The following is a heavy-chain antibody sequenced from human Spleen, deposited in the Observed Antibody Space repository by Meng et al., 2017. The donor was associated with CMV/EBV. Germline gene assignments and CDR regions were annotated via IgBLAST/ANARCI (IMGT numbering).Heavy chain of an antibody. CDR2: ISTTSTYI. V-gene: IGHV3-21*01. Sequence: GESLKISCAASGFTFSGSAMHWVRQASGKGLEWVSSISTTSTYIYYADSLKGRFTISRDNAKNSLYLHMNSLRVEDTAVYYCAGFGVTITNGLDVWGQGTTVTVSS. CDR1: GFTFSGSA. D-gene: IGHD3-3*01. CDR3: AGFGVTITNGLDV. J-gene: IGHJ6*02.